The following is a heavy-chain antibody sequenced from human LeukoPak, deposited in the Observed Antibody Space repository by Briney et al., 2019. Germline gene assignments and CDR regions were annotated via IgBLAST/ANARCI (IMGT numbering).Heavy chain of an antibody. D-gene: IGHD3-10*01. Sequence: ASVKVSCKASGYTFTSYGIIWVRQAPGQGLEWMGWISAYNGNTNYAQKLQGRVTMTTDTSTSTAYMELRSLRSDDTAVYYCARDRGNQYYYGSGPSNYYYYGMDVWGQGTTVTVSS. CDR1: GYTFTSYG. CDR3: ARDRGNQYYYGSGPSNYYYYGMDV. CDR2: ISAYNGNT. J-gene: IGHJ6*02. V-gene: IGHV1-18*01.